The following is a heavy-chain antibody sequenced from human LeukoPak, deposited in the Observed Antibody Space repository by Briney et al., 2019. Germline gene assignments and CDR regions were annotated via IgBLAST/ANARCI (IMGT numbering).Heavy chain of an antibody. CDR2: IIPIFGTA. CDR3: ARDYFAGGWMVDAFDI. J-gene: IGHJ3*02. V-gene: IGHV1-69*05. D-gene: IGHD6-19*01. CDR1: GGTFSSYA. Sequence: SVKVSCRASGGTFSSYAISWVRQAPGQGLEWMGRIIPIFGTANYAQRFQGRVTITTDESTSTAYMELSSLRSEDTAVYYCARDYFAGGWMVDAFDIWGQGTMVTVSS.